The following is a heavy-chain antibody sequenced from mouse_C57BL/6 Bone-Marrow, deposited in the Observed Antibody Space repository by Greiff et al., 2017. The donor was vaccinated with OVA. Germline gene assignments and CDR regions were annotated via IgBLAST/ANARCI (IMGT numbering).Heavy chain of an antibody. Sequence: DVQLVESGGGLVKPGGSLKLSCAASGFTFSDYGMHWVRQAPEKGLEWVAYISSGSSTIYYADTVKGRFTISRDNAKNTLFLQMTSLRSEDTAMYYCARLYGSSYDYAMDYWGQGTSVTVSS. CDR1: GFTFSDYG. CDR3: ARLYGSSYDYAMDY. D-gene: IGHD1-1*01. CDR2: ISSGSSTI. J-gene: IGHJ4*01. V-gene: IGHV5-17*01.